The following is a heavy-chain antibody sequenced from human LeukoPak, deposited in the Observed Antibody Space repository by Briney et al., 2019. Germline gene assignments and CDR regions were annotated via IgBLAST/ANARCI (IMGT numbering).Heavy chain of an antibody. V-gene: IGHV3-64*01. D-gene: IGHD4-17*01. CDR3: ARAIYGDYASTDYYYYYGLDV. Sequence: GGSLRLSCVASGFTFSTHAMHWVRQAPGKGLEYVSGITINGGSTYYLNSVKGRFTVSRDNSKNTLFLQMGSLRAEDMAVYYCARAIYGDYASTDYYYYYGLDVWGQGTTVTASS. J-gene: IGHJ6*02. CDR1: GFTFSTHA. CDR2: ITINGGST.